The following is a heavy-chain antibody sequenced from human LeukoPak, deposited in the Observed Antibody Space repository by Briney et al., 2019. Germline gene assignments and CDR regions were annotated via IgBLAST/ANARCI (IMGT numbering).Heavy chain of an antibody. J-gene: IGHJ3*02. CDR3: ARHRAYCGGDCPRGDAFDI. Sequence: GESLQISCQGSGYSFTSYWIGWVRQMPGKGLEWMGIIYPGDSDTRYSPSFQGQVTISADKSISTAYLQWSSLKASDTAMYYCARHRAYCGGDCPRGDAFDIWGQGTMVTVSS. CDR1: GYSFTSYW. V-gene: IGHV5-51*01. CDR2: IYPGDSDT. D-gene: IGHD2-21*02.